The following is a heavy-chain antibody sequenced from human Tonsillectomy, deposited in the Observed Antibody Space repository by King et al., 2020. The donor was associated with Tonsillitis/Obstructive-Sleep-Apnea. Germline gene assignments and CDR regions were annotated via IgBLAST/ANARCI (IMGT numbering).Heavy chain of an antibody. J-gene: IGHJ3*02. V-gene: IGHV3-30*04. CDR2: ISYDGSNK. D-gene: IGHD2-21*01. CDR3: SRXXIXXRXGXXDTXXI. Sequence: VQLVESXGGVVQPGRSLRLSCAASGFTFSSYAIHWVRQAPGKGLEWVAVISYDGSNKYYADSVMGRFNISRDNSKNTLDLQMNSLRAVDTDVYYCSRXXIXXRXGXXDTXXIWGQXTMVTVSS. CDR1: GFTFSSYA.